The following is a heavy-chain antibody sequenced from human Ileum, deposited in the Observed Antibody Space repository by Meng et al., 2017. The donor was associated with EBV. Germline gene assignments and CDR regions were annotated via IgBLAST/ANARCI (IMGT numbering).Heavy chain of an antibody. CDR2: IHHSGTT. Sequence: VQLQEAGPVLVKPSGPLSLTSAVSGDSISSNTWWSWVRQSPGKGLEWIAEIHHSGTTTYNPSLKSRVTISVDKSENHFSLKLTSVTAADTAVYYCARGSDYVWGIWGQGTLVTVSS. CDR3: ARGSDYVWGI. J-gene: IGHJ4*02. CDR1: GDSISSNTW. V-gene: IGHV4-4*02. D-gene: IGHD3-16*01.